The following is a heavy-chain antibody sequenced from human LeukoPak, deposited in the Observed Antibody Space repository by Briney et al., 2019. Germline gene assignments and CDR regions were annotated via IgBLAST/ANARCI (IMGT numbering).Heavy chain of an antibody. CDR3: ARHDYSYYIRL. Sequence: SEALSLTCTVSGGSISRYYWSWIRQPAGKGLEWIGGSTNQNPSLKSRIAISVDTSKNQFSLKLSSVTAADTAVYHCARHDYSYYIRLWGQGTLVTVSS. CDR1: GGSISRYY. V-gene: IGHV4-4*07. CDR2: ST. D-gene: IGHD3-10*01. J-gene: IGHJ4*02.